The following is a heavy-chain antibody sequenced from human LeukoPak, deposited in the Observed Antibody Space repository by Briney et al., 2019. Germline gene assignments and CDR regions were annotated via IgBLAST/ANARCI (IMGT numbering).Heavy chain of an antibody. V-gene: IGHV4-59*08. Sequence: PSETLSLTCSVSGGSISSLYWSWIRQPPGKGLEWIGYIYYTGSTNYNPSLKSRVTMFVDMSKNQFSLRLSSVTAADTAMYYCARHRAYSSSSPFDYWGQGTLVTFSS. J-gene: IGHJ4*02. CDR3: ARHRAYSSSSPFDY. CDR2: IYYTGST. D-gene: IGHD6-6*01. CDR1: GGSISSLY.